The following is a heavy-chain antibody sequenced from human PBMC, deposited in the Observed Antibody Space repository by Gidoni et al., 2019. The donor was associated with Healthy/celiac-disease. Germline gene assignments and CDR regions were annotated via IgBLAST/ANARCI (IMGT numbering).Heavy chain of an antibody. CDR3: AKGHAPQITMIVVVITPFDY. CDR1: GFTFSSYA. J-gene: IGHJ4*02. Sequence: EVQLLESGGGLVQPGGSLRLSCAASGFTFSSYAMHWVRQAPGKGLEWVSAISGSGGSTYYADSVKGRFTISRDNSKNTLYLQMNSLRAEDTAVYYCAKGHAPQITMIVVVITPFDYWGQGTLVTVSS. D-gene: IGHD3-22*01. CDR2: ISGSGGST. V-gene: IGHV3-23*01.